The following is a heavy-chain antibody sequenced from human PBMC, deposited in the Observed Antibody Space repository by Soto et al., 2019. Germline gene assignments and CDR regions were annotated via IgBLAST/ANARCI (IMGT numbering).Heavy chain of an antibody. CDR1: GYTFTSYY. CDR3: ARDQDDYYGSGSYLGGIDV. CDR2: INPSGGST. D-gene: IGHD3-10*01. V-gene: IGHV1-46*01. J-gene: IGHJ6*02. Sequence: ASVKVSCKASGYTFTSYYMHWVRQAPGQGLEWMGIINPSGGSTSYAQKFQGRVTMTRDTSTSTVYMELSSLRSEDTAVYYCARDQDDYYGSGSYLGGIDVCGQGTTVTV.